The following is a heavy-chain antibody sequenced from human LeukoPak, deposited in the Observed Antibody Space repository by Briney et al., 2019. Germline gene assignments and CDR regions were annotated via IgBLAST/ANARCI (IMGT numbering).Heavy chain of an antibody. CDR3: ARAVDTDMAFDS. J-gene: IGHJ4*02. D-gene: IGHD5-18*01. V-gene: IGHV3-13*04. CDR1: GFTFRSYD. Sequence: GGSLRLSCVASGFTFRSYDMHWVRQATGKGLEWVSAIGTAGDTFYPGSVKGRFTISRENAKNSLYLQMNSLRAGDTAVYYCARAVDTDMAFDSWGQGTLVTVSS. CDR2: IGTAGDT.